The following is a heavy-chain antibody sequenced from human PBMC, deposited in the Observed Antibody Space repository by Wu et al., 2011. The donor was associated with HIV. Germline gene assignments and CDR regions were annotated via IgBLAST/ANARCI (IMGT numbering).Heavy chain of an antibody. J-gene: IGHJ4*02. CDR3: ARRGLGRFCGGDCYSDY. D-gene: IGHD2-21*02. CDR1: GYTFTSYY. V-gene: IGHV1-46*01. Sequence: QVQLVQSGAEVKKPGASVKVSCKASGYTFTSYYMHWVRQAPGQGLEWMGIINPNGGGTTYAQKFQGRVTMSRDTSTSTVYMELSSLRSEDTAVYYCARRGLGRFCGGDCYSDYWGQGTLVIVSS. CDR2: INPNGGGT.